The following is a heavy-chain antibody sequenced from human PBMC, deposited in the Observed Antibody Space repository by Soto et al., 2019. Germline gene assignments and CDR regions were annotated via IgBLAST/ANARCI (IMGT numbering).Heavy chain of an antibody. J-gene: IGHJ4*02. D-gene: IGHD6-13*01. V-gene: IGHV3-48*03. CDR3: ARSFPLAAAGSL. Sequence: VGSLRLSCAASGFTFSSYEMNWVRQAPGKGLEWVSYISSSGSTIYYADSVKGRFTISRDNAKNSLYLQMNSLRAEDTAVYYCARSFPLAAAGSLWGQGTLVTVSS. CDR2: ISSSGSTI. CDR1: GFTFSSYE.